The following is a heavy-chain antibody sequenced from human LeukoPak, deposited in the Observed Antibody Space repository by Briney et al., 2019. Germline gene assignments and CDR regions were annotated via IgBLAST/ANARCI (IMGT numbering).Heavy chain of an antibody. CDR3: AVQGNYDSSGYQFDY. D-gene: IGHD3-22*01. CDR1: GYTFTSYY. CDR2: INPSGGST. Sequence: ASVKVSCKASGYTFTSYYMHWVRQAPGQGLEWMGLINPSGGSTSYAQKFQGRVTMTRDTSTSTVYMELSSLRSEDTAVYYCAVQGNYDSSGYQFDYWGQGTLVTVSS. J-gene: IGHJ4*02. V-gene: IGHV1-46*01.